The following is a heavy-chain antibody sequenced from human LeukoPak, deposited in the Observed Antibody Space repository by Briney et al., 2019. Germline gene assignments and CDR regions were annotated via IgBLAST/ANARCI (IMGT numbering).Heavy chain of an antibody. CDR2: IWYDGSNK. J-gene: IGHJ6*03. D-gene: IGHD6-13*01. V-gene: IGHV3-33*06. CDR1: GFTFSSYG. Sequence: GGSLRLSCAASGFTFSSYGMHWVRQAPGKGLEWVAVIWYDGSNKYYADSVKGRFTISRDNSKNTLYLQMNSLRAEDTAVYYCAKELAAAGGYYYYYMDVWGKGATVTVSS. CDR3: AKELAAAGGYYYYYMDV.